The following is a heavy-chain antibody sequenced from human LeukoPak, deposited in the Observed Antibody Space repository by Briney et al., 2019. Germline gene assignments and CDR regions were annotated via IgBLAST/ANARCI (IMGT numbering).Heavy chain of an antibody. CDR2: INHSGST. V-gene: IGHV4-34*01. CDR1: GGSFSGYY. CDR3: EGALAVRAFDI. Sequence: PSETLSLTCAVYGGSFSGYYWSWIRQPPGKGLEWIGEINHSGSTNYNPSLKSRVTISVDTSKNQFSLKLSSVTAADTAVYYCEGALAVRAFDIWGQGTMVTVSS. J-gene: IGHJ3*02. D-gene: IGHD6-19*01.